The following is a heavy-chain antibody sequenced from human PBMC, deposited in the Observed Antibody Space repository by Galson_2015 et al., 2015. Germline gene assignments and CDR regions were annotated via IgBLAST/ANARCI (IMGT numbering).Heavy chain of an antibody. V-gene: IGHV3-74*01. J-gene: IGHJ4*02. CDR1: GFTFSSYW. Sequence: SLRLSCAVSGFTFSSYWMHWVRQAPGKGLAWVSRINSDGSDTTYADSVKGRFTISRDNAKNTLFLQMNGLRAEDTAVYYCARVRQTDGLLDYWGQGTLVTVSS. CDR3: ARVRQTDGLLDY. CDR2: INSDGSDT. D-gene: IGHD2-15*01.